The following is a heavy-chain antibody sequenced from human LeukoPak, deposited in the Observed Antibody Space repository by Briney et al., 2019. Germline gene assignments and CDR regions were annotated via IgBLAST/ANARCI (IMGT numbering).Heavy chain of an antibody. CDR2: MSGSGGST. CDR3: AKDGYYDSSAYYYVRYFDL. D-gene: IGHD3-22*01. J-gene: IGHJ2*01. CDR1: GFTLSSYG. Sequence: GGSLRLSCAASGFTLSSYGMSWVRQAPGRGLEWVSAMSGSGGSTYYADSVKGRFTISRDNSKNTLYLQMNSLRAEDTAVYYCAKDGYYDSSAYYYVRYFDLWGRGTLVTVSS. V-gene: IGHV3-23*01.